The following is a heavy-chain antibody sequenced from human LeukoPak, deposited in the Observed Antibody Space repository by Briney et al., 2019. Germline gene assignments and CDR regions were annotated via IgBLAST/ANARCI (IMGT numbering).Heavy chain of an antibody. CDR1: GGSISSGDYY. J-gene: IGHJ4*02. D-gene: IGHD5-12*01. CDR2: IYYSGST. V-gene: IGHV4-30-4*01. Sequence: SQTLSLTCTVSGGSISSGDYYWSWLRQPPGKGVEWIGYIYYSGSTYYNPSLKSRVTISVDTSKNQFSLKLSSVTAADTAVYYCARGTGYSGYKNWGQGTLVTVSS. CDR3: ARGTGYSGYKN.